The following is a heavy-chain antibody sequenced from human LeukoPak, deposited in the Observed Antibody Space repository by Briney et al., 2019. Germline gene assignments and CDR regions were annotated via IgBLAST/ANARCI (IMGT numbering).Heavy chain of an antibody. CDR3: ARGRYCSADICSGGDAFDI. J-gene: IGHJ3*02. CDR1: GGSINNYY. Sequence: SETLSLTCTVSGGSINNYYWSWIRQPAGKGLEWIGRIYTRGSTNYNPSPKSRVTMSVDTSKNQFSLKLGSVTAADTAVYYCARGRYCSADICSGGDAFDIWGQGTMVGVSS. CDR2: IYTRGST. V-gene: IGHV4-4*07. D-gene: IGHD2-15*01.